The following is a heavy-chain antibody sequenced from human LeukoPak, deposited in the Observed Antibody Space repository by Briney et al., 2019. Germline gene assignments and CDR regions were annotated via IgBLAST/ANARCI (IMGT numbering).Heavy chain of an antibody. CDR2: ISGSGGGT. CDR1: GFTFSRYA. Sequence: QSGGPLRLSCAASGFTFSRYAMSWVRQAPGKGLEWVSVISGSGGGTYYADSVKGRFTISRDNSKNTLYLQMNSLRAEDTAVYYCAKEHATITGTTTDYWGQGTLVTVSS. J-gene: IGHJ4*02. V-gene: IGHV3-23*01. CDR3: AKEHATITGTTTDY. D-gene: IGHD1-7*01.